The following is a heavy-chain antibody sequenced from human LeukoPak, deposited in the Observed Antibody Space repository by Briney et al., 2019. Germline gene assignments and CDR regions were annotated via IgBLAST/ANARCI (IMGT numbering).Heavy chain of an antibody. V-gene: IGHV3-7*01. Sequence: ETLSLTCAVYGGSFSGYYWSWVRQAPGKGLEWVANIKQDGSEKYYVDSVKGRFTISRDNAKNSLYLQMNSLRAEDTAVYYCARDPSPVSFDYWGQGTLVTVSS. CDR2: IKQDGSEK. J-gene: IGHJ4*02. CDR1: GGSFSGYY. CDR3: ARDPSPVSFDY.